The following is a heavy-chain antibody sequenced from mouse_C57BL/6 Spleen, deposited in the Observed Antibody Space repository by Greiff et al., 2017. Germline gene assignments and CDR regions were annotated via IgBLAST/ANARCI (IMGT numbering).Heavy chain of an antibody. CDR2: IYPGDGDT. CDR3: ARWGLGRGFAY. J-gene: IGHJ3*01. V-gene: IGHV1-80*01. Sequence: QVQLKESGAELVKPGASVKISCKASGYAFSSYWMNWVKQRPGKGLEWIGQIYPGDGDTNYNGKFKGKATLTADKSSSTAYMQLSSLTAEDSAVYCCARWGLGRGFAYWGQGTLVTVSA. CDR1: GYAFSSYW. D-gene: IGHD4-1*01.